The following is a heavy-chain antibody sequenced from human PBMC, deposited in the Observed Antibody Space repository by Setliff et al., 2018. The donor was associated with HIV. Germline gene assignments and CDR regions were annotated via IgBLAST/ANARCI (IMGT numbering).Heavy chain of an antibody. CDR1: GGPFTSA. J-gene: IGHJ6*03. D-gene: IGHD3-10*01. CDR2: IIPIFGTA. CDR3: ASDSPTARFEELEDHYYYFMDV. Sequence: PSVKVSCKASGGPFTSAFNWVRQVPGQGLEWMGGIIPIFGTANYAQNFGGRVTITADQSTSTSYLQLNSLRFEDTAIYYCASDSPTARFEELEDHYYYFMDVWGEGTTVTVS. V-gene: IGHV1-69*13.